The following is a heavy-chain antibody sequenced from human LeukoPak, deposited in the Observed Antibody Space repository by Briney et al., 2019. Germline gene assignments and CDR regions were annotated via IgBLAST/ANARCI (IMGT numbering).Heavy chain of an antibody. Sequence: ASVKVSCKASGYTFTGYYMHWVRQAPGQGLEWMGWIDPNSGGTNYPQKFQGWVTMTRDTSISTVYMELNRLRSDDTAVYYCARGDILTGWEYWYFDLWGRGTLVTVSS. D-gene: IGHD3-9*01. V-gene: IGHV1-2*04. CDR1: GYTFTGYY. CDR3: ARGDILTGWEYWYFDL. CDR2: IDPNSGGT. J-gene: IGHJ2*01.